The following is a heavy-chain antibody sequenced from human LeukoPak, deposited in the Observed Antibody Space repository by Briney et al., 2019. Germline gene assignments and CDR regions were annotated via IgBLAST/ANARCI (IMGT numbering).Heavy chain of an antibody. CDR1: GFIFSSYE. J-gene: IGHJ6*03. CDR3: ARDAGYSSGWTNYYYYYYYMDV. Sequence: GGSLRLSCAASGFIFSSYEMNWVRQAPGKGLEWVSYISSSGSTIYYADSVKGRFTISRDNAKNSLYLQMNSLRAEDTAVYYCARDAGYSSGWTNYYYYYYYMDVWGKGTTVTVSS. V-gene: IGHV3-48*03. D-gene: IGHD6-19*01. CDR2: ISSSGSTI.